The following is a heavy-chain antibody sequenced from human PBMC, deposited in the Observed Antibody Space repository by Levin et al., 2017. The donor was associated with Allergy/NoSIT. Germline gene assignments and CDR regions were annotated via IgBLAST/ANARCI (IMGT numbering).Heavy chain of an antibody. CDR2: INPNSGGT. J-gene: IGHJ4*02. CDR3: ARGDYDFGHDY. CDR1: GYTFTGYY. Sequence: GESLKISCKASGYTFTGYYMHWVRQAPGQGLEWMGWINPNSGGTNYAQKFQGRVTMTRDTSISTAYMELSRLRSDDTAVYYCARGDYDFGHDYWGQGTLVTVSS. V-gene: IGHV1-2*02. D-gene: IGHD3-22*01.